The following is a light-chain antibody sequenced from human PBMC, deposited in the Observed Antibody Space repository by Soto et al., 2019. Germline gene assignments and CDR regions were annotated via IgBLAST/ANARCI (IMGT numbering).Light chain of an antibody. CDR2: GAS. J-gene: IGKJ3*01. CDR3: QQYGSSPLT. CDR1: QSVSSSY. V-gene: IGKV3-20*01. Sequence: EIVLTQSPGTMSLSLGERATLSCRASQSVSSSYVAWYQQKPGQAPRLLIYGASSRATGIPDRFSGSGSGTDFTLTISRLEPEDFAVYYCQQYGSSPLTFGPGTKVDIK.